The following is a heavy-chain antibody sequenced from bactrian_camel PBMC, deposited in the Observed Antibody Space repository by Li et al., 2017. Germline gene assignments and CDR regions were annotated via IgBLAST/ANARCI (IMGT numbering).Heavy chain of an antibody. D-gene: IGHD3*01. CDR2: FVTPSGAI. Sequence: VQLVESGGGSVQAGGSLRLSCTASGVSVSRNRVAWFRQAPGNEREGVAAFVTPSGAIEYADSVKGRFTISKDNAKNSLYLQMNSLKPEDSAMYYCGAGPYGYCANGYWKSKYGMDYWGKGTQVTVS. V-gene: IGHV3S59*01. CDR1: GVSVSRNR. J-gene: IGHJ7*01.